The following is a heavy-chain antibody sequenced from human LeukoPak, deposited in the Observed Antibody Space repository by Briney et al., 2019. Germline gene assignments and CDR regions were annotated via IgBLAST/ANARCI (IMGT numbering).Heavy chain of an antibody. Sequence: SVTVSCKASGGTFSSYAIRWVGQAPGQGLEWMGGIIPIFGTANYAQKFQGRVTITADESTSTAHMELSSLRSEDTAVYYCARGGYSSELDYWGQGTLVTVSS. CDR1: GGTFSSYA. CDR2: IIPIFGTA. CDR3: ARGGYSSELDY. J-gene: IGHJ4*02. V-gene: IGHV1-69*13. D-gene: IGHD5-18*01.